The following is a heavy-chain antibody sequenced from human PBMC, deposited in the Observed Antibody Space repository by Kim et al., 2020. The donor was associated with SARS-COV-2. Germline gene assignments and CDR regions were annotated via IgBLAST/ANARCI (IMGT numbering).Heavy chain of an antibody. CDR2: ISYDGSNK. D-gene: IGHD1-26*01. CDR3: AKVMGATFGDY. J-gene: IGHJ4*02. Sequence: GGSLRLSCAASGFTFSSYGMHWVRQAPGKGLEWVAVISYDGSNKYYADSVKGRFTISRDNSKNTLYLQMNSLRAEDTAVYYCAKVMGATFGDYWGQGTLVTVSS. V-gene: IGHV3-30*18. CDR1: GFTFSSYG.